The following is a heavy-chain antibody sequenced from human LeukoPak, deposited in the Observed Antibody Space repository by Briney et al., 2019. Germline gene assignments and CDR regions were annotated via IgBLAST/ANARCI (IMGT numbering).Heavy chain of an antibody. D-gene: IGHD7-27*01. V-gene: IGHV4-59*08. Sequence: SETLSLTCTVSGGSISSYYWSWIRQPPGKGLEWIGYVYYTGSTNYNPSLRSRVTISVDTFKHQFSLKLNSVTAADTAVYYCARRGSLGPFDYWGQGALVTVSS. CDR2: VYYTGST. CDR1: GGSISSYY. CDR3: ARRGSLGPFDY. J-gene: IGHJ4*02.